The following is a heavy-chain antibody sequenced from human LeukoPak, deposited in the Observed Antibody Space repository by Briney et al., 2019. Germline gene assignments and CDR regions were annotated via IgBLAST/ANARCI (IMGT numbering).Heavy chain of an antibody. D-gene: IGHD3-10*01. CDR3: ARVMGFGELFYYYYYYMDV. Sequence: ASVKVPCKASGYTFTGYYMHWVRQAPGQGLEWMGWINPNSGGTNYAQKFQGRVTMTRDTSISTAYMELSRLRSDDTAVYYCARVMGFGELFYYYYYYMDVWGKGTLVIVSS. CDR2: INPNSGGT. V-gene: IGHV1-2*02. CDR1: GYTFTGYY. J-gene: IGHJ6*03.